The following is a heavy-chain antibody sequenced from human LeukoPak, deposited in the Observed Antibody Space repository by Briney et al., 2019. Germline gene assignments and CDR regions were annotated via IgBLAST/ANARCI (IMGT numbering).Heavy chain of an antibody. V-gene: IGHV3-48*03. CDR1: GFAFSAYE. Sequence: PGGSLRLSCLASGFAFSAYEMNWVRQAPGKGLEWVSYIAGSDTTKYYADSVRGRFTISRDNAKKSLYLQMNSLRAEDTALYYCTTLGYHLDSWGQGTLVTVSS. CDR3: TTLGYHLDS. J-gene: IGHJ4*02. D-gene: IGHD3-22*01. CDR2: IAGSDTTK.